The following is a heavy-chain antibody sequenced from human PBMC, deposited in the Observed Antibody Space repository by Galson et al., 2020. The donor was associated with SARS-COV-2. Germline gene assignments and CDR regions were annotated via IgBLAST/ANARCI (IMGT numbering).Heavy chain of an antibody. V-gene: IGHV3-21*06. J-gene: IGHJ4*02. CDR3: ARAVWTSGSGTYYNDY. D-gene: IGHD3-10*01. Sequence: GESLKISCAASGFTFNIKTMDWVRQAPGKGLEWVSSISSDRSSMYYADSVKGRFTISRDNAKNSLYLQMNSLIDADTAVYYCARAVWTSGSGTYYNDYWGQGTLVTVSS. CDR1: GFTFNIKT. CDR2: ISSDRSSM.